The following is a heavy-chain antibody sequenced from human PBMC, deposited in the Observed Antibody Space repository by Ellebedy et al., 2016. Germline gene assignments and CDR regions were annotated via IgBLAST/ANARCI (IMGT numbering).Heavy chain of an antibody. CDR1: GFTFDSHS. J-gene: IGHJ6*02. V-gene: IGHV3-30*18. CDR2: ISDDGNDK. CDR3: AKVRYPDFYNNHGMDV. Sequence: GESLKISXAASGFTFDSHSMHWVRQAPGKGLEWVAVISDDGNDKSYTDSVKGRFTISRDNSKIRVSLQMDSLRVEDTAVYYCAKVRYPDFYNNHGMDVWGQGTTVTVSS. D-gene: IGHD3-10*01.